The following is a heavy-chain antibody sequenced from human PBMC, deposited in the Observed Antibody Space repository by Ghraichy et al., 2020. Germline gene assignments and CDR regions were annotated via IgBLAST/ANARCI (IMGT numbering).Heavy chain of an antibody. Sequence: GGSLRLSCAASGFTFSDYYMSWIRQAPGKGLEWVSYISSSSSYTNYADSVKGRFTISRDNAKNSLYLQMNSLRAEDTAVYYCAATIFGVVTPSYFDYWGQGTLVTVSS. D-gene: IGHD3-3*01. CDR3: AATIFGVVTPSYFDY. J-gene: IGHJ4*02. CDR1: GFTFSDYY. CDR2: ISSSSSYT. V-gene: IGHV3-11*06.